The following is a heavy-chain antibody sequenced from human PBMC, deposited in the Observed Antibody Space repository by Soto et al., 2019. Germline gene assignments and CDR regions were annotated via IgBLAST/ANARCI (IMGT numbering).Heavy chain of an antibody. CDR1: GYTFTSYG. CDR3: ARGYSSGFQGGYFDY. Sequence: QVQLVQSGAEVKKPGASVKVSCKASGYTFTSYGISWVRQAPGQGLEWMGWISAYNGNTNYAQKFQGWVTMTRDTSISTAYMELSRLRSDDTAVYYCARGYSSGFQGGYFDYWGQGTLVTVSS. D-gene: IGHD6-19*01. V-gene: IGHV1-18*04. J-gene: IGHJ4*02. CDR2: ISAYNGNT.